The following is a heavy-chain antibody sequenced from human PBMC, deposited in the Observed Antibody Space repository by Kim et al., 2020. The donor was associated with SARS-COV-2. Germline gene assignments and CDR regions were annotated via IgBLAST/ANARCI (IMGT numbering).Heavy chain of an antibody. D-gene: IGHD6-13*01. CDR3: ARSSSWAHFDY. V-gene: IGHV4-59*01. Sequence: TNYNPSLKSRVTISVDTSKNQFSLKLSSVTAADTAVYYCARSSSWAHFDYWGQGTLVTVSS. CDR2: T. J-gene: IGHJ4*02.